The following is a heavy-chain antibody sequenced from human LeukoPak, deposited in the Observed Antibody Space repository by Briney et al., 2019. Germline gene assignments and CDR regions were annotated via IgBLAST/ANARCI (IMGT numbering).Heavy chain of an antibody. CDR1: GFTFSSYA. D-gene: IGHD3-16*01. J-gene: IGHJ3*02. CDR2: FSGTSST. Sequence: GGSLRLSCAASGFTFSSYAMSWVRQAPGKGLEWVSTFSGTSSTSYADAVKGRVTISRDNSKNTLYLQMNSLRAEDTAVYYCARAIMITFGGVHAFDIWGQGTMVTVSS. CDR3: ARAIMITFGGVHAFDI. V-gene: IGHV3-23*01.